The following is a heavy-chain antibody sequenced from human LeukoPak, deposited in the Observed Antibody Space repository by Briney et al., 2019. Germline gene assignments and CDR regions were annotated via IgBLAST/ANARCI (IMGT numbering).Heavy chain of an antibody. D-gene: IGHD5-18*01. Sequence: SVKVSCKASGFTFPSSAVQWVGQARGQRLEWIGWIVVGSGNTNYAQKFQERVTITRDMSTSTAYMELSSLRSEDTAVYYCAAPSRIQLDYWGQGTLVTVSS. J-gene: IGHJ4*02. V-gene: IGHV1-58*01. CDR1: GFTFPSSA. CDR3: AAPSRIQLDY. CDR2: IVVGSGNT.